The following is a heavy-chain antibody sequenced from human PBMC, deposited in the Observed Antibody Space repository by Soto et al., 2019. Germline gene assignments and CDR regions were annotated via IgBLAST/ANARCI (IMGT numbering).Heavy chain of an antibody. CDR2: IYHSGST. J-gene: IGHJ4*02. CDR1: GGSVSGGSYY. V-gene: IGHV4-61*01. CDR3: ASTAHSSGWYSGGFDY. D-gene: IGHD6-19*01. Sequence: SETLSLTCTVSGGSVSGGSYYWSWIRQPPGKGLEWIGNIYHSGSTNYNPSLKGRVTISVDKSKNQFSLKLSSVTAADTAVYYCASTAHSSGWYSGGFDYWGQGTLVTVSS.